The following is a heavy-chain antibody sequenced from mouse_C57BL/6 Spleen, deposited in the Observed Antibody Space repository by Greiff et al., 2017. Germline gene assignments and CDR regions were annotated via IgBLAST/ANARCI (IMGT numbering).Heavy chain of an antibody. CDR3: ARRYGSSCDWYFDV. V-gene: IGHV2-9-1*01. CDR1: GFSLTSYA. Sequence: QVQLQQSGPGLVAPSQSLSITCTVSGFSLTSYAISWVRQPPGKGLEWLGVIWTGGGTNYNSALKSRLSISKDNSKSQVFLKMNSLQTDDTARYYCARRYGSSCDWYFDVWGTGTTVTVSS. J-gene: IGHJ1*03. D-gene: IGHD1-1*01. CDR2: IWTGGGT.